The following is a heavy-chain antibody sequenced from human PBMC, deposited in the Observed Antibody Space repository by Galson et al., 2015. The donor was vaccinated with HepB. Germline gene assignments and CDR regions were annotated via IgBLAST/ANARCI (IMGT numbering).Heavy chain of an antibody. Sequence: SLRLSCAASGFTVSSNYMSWVRQAPGKGLEWVSVIYSGGSTYYADSVKGRFTISRDNSKNTLYLQMNSLRAEDTAVYYCARDTYYYDSSGYYHGYWGQGTLVTVSS. D-gene: IGHD3-22*01. CDR1: GFTVSSNY. CDR2: IYSGGST. CDR3: ARDTYYYDSSGYYHGY. V-gene: IGHV3-66*02. J-gene: IGHJ4*02.